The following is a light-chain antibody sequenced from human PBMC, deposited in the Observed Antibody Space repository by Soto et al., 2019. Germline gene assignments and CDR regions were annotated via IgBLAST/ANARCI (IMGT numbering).Light chain of an antibody. CDR3: QQFTDYPFT. Sequence: AIQLTQSPSSLSASVGDRVTITCRASQVIGTALAWYQQTPGKAPKLLMYDVSRLESGVPSRFSGSGSGTDFTLTISSLQPEDFATYCCQQFTDYPFTFGPGTRVDIK. CDR2: DVS. CDR1: QVIGTA. V-gene: IGKV1D-13*01. J-gene: IGKJ3*01.